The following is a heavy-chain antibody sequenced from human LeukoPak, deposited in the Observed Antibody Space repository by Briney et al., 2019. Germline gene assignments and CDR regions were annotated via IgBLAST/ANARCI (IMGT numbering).Heavy chain of an antibody. J-gene: IGHJ6*03. CDR3: ARDHYYDSSGYYYYYYMDV. CDR2: IKQDGSEK. D-gene: IGHD3-22*01. Sequence: GGSLRLSCAASGFTFSSYWMSWVRQAPGKGLEWVANIKQDGSEKYYVDSVKGRFTISRDNAKNSLYLQMNSLRAEDTAVYYCARDHYYDSSGYYYYYYMDVWGKGTTVTISS. V-gene: IGHV3-7*01. CDR1: GFTFSSYW.